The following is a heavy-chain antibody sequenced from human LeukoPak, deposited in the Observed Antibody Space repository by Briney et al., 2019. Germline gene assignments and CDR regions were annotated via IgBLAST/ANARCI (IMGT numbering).Heavy chain of an antibody. CDR3: ARGFSYYYDSSGYYLDY. V-gene: IGHV1-46*01. J-gene: IGHJ4*02. CDR2: INPSGGST. D-gene: IGHD3-22*01. CDR1: GYTFTSYY. Sequence: GASVKVSSKASGYTFTSYYMHWVRQAPGQGLEWMGIINPSGGSTSYAQKFQGRVTMTRDMSTSTVYMELSSLRSEDTAVYHCARGFSYYYDSSGYYLDYWGQGTLVTVSS.